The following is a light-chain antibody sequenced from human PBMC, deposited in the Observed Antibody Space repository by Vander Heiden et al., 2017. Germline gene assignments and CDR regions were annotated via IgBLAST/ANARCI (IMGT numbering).Light chain of an antibody. CDR1: QSVSSN. Sequence: EIVMTQSPATQSVSPGERATLSCRASQSVSSNLAWYQQKPGQAPRLLIYGASTRATGIPARFSGSGSGTEFTLTISSLQSEDFAVYYCQQYNNWPPPLTFGGGTKVEIK. J-gene: IGKJ4*01. CDR2: GAS. CDR3: QQYNNWPPPLT. V-gene: IGKV3-15*01.